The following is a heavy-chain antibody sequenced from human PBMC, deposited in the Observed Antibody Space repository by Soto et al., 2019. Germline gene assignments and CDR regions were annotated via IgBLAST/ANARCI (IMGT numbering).Heavy chain of an antibody. CDR3: ARQNNSSSWYYYYYYGMDV. Sequence: GESLKISCKGSGYSFAGYWITWVRQMPGKGLEWMGRIDPSDSQTYYSPSFRGHVTISAAKSISTAYLQWSSLKASDTAMYYCARQNNSSSWYYYYYYGMDVWGQGATVTVSS. CDR2: IDPSDSQT. V-gene: IGHV5-10-1*01. J-gene: IGHJ6*02. CDR1: GYSFAGYW. D-gene: IGHD6-13*01.